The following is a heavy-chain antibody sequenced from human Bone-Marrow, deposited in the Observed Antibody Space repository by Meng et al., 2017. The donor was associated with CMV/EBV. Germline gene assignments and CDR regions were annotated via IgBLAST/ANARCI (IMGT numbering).Heavy chain of an antibody. CDR1: SGSISSSTYY. Sequence: SETLSLTCTVSSGSISSSTYYWGWIRQPPGEGLEWIGYIYFSGTTYYNPTLKSRVTMSVDTSKNQFSLKLMSVTAADTAVYYCVRGGIATRPNYWGQGTLVTVSS. J-gene: IGHJ4*01. D-gene: IGHD6-6*01. CDR2: IYFSGTT. CDR3: VRGGIATRPNY. V-gene: IGHV4-39*01.